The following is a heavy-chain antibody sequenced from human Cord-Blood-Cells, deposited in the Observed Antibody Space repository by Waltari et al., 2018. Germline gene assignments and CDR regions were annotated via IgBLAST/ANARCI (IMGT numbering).Heavy chain of an antibody. D-gene: IGHD3-3*01. Sequence: EVQLVETGGGLIQHGGSLRLSCAASGFTVSSNYMSWVRRARGKGLEWIYVIYSGGSTYYAVHGKVRFTIAKDNTKTTLYLQMSSLGAEDTAVYYCAVVLRFLEWLFDHWGQGTLVTVSS. CDR2: IYSGGST. CDR3: AVVLRFLEWLFDH. CDR1: GFTVSSNY. J-gene: IGHJ4*02. V-gene: IGHV3-53*02.